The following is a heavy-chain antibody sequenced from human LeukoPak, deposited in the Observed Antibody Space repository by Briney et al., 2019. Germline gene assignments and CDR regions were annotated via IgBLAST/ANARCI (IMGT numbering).Heavy chain of an antibody. D-gene: IGHD1-26*01. CDR2: INPNSGGT. V-gene: IGHV1-2*06. J-gene: IGHJ6*02. CDR3: ARIRDRILSGSYYISSYYYYGMDV. CDR1: GYTFTAYY. Sequence: ASVKVSCKASGYTFTAYYIHWLRQAPGQGLEWMGRINPNSGGTNYAQNFQGRVTMTRDTSISTACMELSRLRSDDTAVYYCARIRDRILSGSYYISSYYYYGMDVWGQGTTVTVSS.